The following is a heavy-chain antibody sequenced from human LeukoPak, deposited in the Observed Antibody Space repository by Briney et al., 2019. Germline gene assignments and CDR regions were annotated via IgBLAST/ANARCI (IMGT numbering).Heavy chain of an antibody. J-gene: IGHJ4*02. V-gene: IGHV3-23*01. D-gene: IGHD6-13*01. CDR1: GFTFSNYA. Sequence: GGSLRLSCAASGFTFSNYAMSWVRQAPGKGLEWVSAIVGSGGSTYYADSVKGRFSISRDNAKNSLYLQMNSLRAEDTAVYYCARSFLSIAAAATDYWGQGTLVTVSS. CDR3: ARSFLSIAAAATDY. CDR2: IVGSGGST.